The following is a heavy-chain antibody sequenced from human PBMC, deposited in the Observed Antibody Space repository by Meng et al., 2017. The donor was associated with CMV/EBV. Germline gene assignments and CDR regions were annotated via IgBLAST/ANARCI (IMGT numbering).Heavy chain of an antibody. D-gene: IGHD3-3*01. Sequence: GGSLRLSCAASGFTFSSYSMNWVRQAPGKGLEWVSSISSSSSYIYYADSVKGRFTISRDNAKNSLYLQMNSLRAEDTAVYYCARDRTPEYYDFWRGYHSYYYGMDVWGQGTTVTVSS. CDR1: GFTFSSYS. CDR3: ARDRTPEYYDFWRGYHSYYYGMDV. CDR2: ISSSSSYI. J-gene: IGHJ6*02. V-gene: IGHV3-21*01.